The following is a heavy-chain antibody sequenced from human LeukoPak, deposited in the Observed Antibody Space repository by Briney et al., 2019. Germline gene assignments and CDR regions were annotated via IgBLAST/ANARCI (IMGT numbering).Heavy chain of an antibody. J-gene: IGHJ4*02. CDR1: GFTFSDSA. CDR2: IRGKGYSDPP. CDR3: ASQSILSDY. D-gene: IGHD6-6*01. Sequence: GGSLRRSCAASGFTFSDSAIHWVRQASGKGLEWVGRIRGKGYSDPPAYVVSVKGRFTISRDDSKSTAYPQMNSLKAEDTALYYCASQSILSDYWGQGTLVTVSS. V-gene: IGHV3-73*01.